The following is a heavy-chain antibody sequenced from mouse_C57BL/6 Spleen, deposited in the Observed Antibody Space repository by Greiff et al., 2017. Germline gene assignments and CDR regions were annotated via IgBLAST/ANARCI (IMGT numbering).Heavy chain of an antibody. J-gene: IGHJ1*03. V-gene: IGHV1-82*01. CDR2: IYPGDGDT. CDR1: GYAFSSSW. CDR3: ARYYGNYGGWYFEG. D-gene: IGHD2-1*01. Sequence: VQPQQSGPELVKPGASVKISCKASGYAFSSSWMNWVKQRPGKGLEWIGRIYPGDGDTNYNGKFKGKATLTADKSSSTAYMQLSSLTSEDSAVYFCARYYGNYGGWYFEGWGTGTTVTVSS.